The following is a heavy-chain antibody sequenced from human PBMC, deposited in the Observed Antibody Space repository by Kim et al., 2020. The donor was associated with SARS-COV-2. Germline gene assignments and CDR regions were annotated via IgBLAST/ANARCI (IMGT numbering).Heavy chain of an antibody. J-gene: IGHJ5*02. D-gene: IGHD7-27*01. V-gene: IGHV3-11*01. CDR3: AKTGDRANWFDP. Sequence: YPADPVEDRFTIYRDNAKNSLYLQMNSLRAEDTAVYYCAKTGDRANWFDPWGQGTLVTVSS.